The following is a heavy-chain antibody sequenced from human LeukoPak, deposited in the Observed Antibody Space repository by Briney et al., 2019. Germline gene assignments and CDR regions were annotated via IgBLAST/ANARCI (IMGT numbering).Heavy chain of an antibody. CDR1: GYTFTSYD. Sequence: ASVEVSCKASGYTFTSYDINWVRQATGQGLEWMGWINPNSGGTNYAQKFQGRVTMTRDTSISTAYMELSRLRSDDTAVYYCARVSSIAVAGREAFDIWGQGTMVTVSS. V-gene: IGHV1-2*02. D-gene: IGHD6-13*01. J-gene: IGHJ3*02. CDR3: ARVSSIAVAGREAFDI. CDR2: INPNSGGT.